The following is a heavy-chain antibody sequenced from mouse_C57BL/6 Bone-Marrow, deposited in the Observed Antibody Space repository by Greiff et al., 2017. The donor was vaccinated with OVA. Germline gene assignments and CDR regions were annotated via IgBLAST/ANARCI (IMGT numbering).Heavy chain of an antibody. Sequence: EVKLVESGGGLVKPGGSLKLSCAASGFTFSDYGMHWVRQAPGKGLEWVAYISSGSSTIYYADTVKGRFTISRDNAKNTLFLQMTSLRSEDTAMYYCARRAQATSYWGQGTLVTVSA. V-gene: IGHV5-17*01. CDR2: ISSGSSTI. D-gene: IGHD3-2*02. CDR1: GFTFSDYG. J-gene: IGHJ3*01. CDR3: ARRAQATSY.